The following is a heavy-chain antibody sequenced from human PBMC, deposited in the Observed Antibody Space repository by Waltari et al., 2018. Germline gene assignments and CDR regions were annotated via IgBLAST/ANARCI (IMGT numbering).Heavy chain of an antibody. D-gene: IGHD7-27*01. Sequence: QVQLQQWGAGLLKPSATLSRTCAVYGGAFSGYSWSWIRPPPGKGLEWIGEINHSGSTTYNPSLKIRVTISVDTSKTPFSLKLSSVTAADTAVYYCARVALGPPDYFDYWGQGTLVTVSS. CDR2: INHSGST. V-gene: IGHV4-34*01. CDR1: GGAFSGYS. CDR3: ARVALGPPDYFDY. J-gene: IGHJ4*02.